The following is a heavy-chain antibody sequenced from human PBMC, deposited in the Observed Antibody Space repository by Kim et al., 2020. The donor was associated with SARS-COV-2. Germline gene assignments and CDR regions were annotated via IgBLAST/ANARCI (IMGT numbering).Heavy chain of an antibody. D-gene: IGHD6-25*01. Sequence: ASVKVSCKASGYAFSDYSIHLVRQAPGQGLEWMGWINPNTGGAHYAQKFQGWVTITRDTSISTAYIVVTNLKSDDTAVYYCARDWGGFDRSGYFCYWGQGALVTVSS. J-gene: IGHJ4*01. V-gene: IGHV1-2*04. CDR3: ARDWGGFDRSGYFCY. CDR1: GYAFSDYS. CDR2: INPNTGGA.